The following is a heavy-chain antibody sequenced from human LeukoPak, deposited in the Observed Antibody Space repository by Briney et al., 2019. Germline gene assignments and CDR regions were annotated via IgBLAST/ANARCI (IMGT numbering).Heavy chain of an antibody. J-gene: IGHJ4*02. CDR1: GYTFSSYA. CDR3: ATVRGSYYFDY. V-gene: IGHV1-69*05. CDR2: IIPIFGTA. Sequence: SVKVSCKASGYTFSSYAISWVRQAPGQGLEWMGGIIPIFGTANYAQKFQGRVTITTDESTSTVYMELSSLRSEDTAVYYCATVRGSYYFDYWGQGTLVTVSS. D-gene: IGHD1-26*01.